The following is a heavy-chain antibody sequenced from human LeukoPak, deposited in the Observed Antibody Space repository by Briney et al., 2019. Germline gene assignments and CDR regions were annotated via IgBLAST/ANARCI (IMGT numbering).Heavy chain of an antibody. D-gene: IGHD3-9*01. CDR2: IYYSGST. V-gene: IGHV4-39*01. Sequence: TSETLSLTCTVSGGSISSSSYYWGWIRQPPGKGLEWIGSIYYSGSTYYNPSLKSRVTISVDTSKNQFSLKLSSVTAANMALYYCPSNVLRYFDWLSLPNWFDPWGQGTLVTVSS. CDR1: GGSISSSSYY. CDR3: PSNVLRYFDWLSLPNWFDP. J-gene: IGHJ5*02.